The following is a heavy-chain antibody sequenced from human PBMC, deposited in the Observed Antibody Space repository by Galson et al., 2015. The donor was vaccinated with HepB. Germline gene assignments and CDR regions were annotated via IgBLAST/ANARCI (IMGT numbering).Heavy chain of an antibody. CDR2: ISSNCYI. CDR1: GFTFSSYT. J-gene: IGHJ4*02. Sequence: SLRLSCAASGFTFSSYTMNWVRQAPGKGLEWVSSISSNCYIDHEASVESRCTITRNNAKNYLYLQMNSVRAEDTAVHYCAGHSGTYSWDYWGQGTQVTVSS. D-gene: IGHD1-26*01. CDR3: AGHSGTYSWDY. V-gene: IGHV3-21*04.